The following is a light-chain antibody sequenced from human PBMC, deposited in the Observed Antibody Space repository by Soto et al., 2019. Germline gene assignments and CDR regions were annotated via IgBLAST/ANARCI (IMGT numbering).Light chain of an antibody. V-gene: IGKV3-15*01. CDR2: GAS. Sequence: EIVMTQSPATLSVSPGERATLSCRASQSVSSNLAWYQQKPGQAPRLLIYGASTRATGIPDRLSGSGSGTEFILTISSLQSEDFAIYYCQQYNNWPPLTFGGGTAVEIK. CDR3: QQYNNWPPLT. CDR1: QSVSSN. J-gene: IGKJ4*01.